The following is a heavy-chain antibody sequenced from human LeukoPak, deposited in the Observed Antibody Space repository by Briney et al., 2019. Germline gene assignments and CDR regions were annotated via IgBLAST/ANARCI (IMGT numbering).Heavy chain of an antibody. CDR3: ARGPLRYYDFWSGYYTDNWFDP. V-gene: IGHV4-39*07. CDR2: INHSGST. D-gene: IGHD3-3*01. Sequence: SETLSLTCTVSGGSVSSGSYYWSWIRQPPGKGLEWIGEINHSGSTNYNPSLKSRVTISVDTSKNQFSLKLSSVTAADTAVYYCARGPLRYYDFWSGYYTDNWFDPWGQGTLVTVSS. CDR1: GGSVSSGSYY. J-gene: IGHJ5*02.